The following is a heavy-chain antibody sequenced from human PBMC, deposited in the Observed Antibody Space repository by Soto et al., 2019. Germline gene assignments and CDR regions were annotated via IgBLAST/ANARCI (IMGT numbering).Heavy chain of an antibody. CDR2: IYSGHTT. V-gene: IGHV3-53*01. Sequence: GGSLRLSCVASGFIVSSNQMSWVRQAPGKGLEWVSVIYSGHTTYYADSVEGRSTISRDDSKNTLYLQMNSLRVEDTAVYYCVRGPSDHKLRLVEWPYGDYWGQGALVTVSS. CDR3: VRGPSDHKLRLVEWPYGDY. CDR1: GFIVSSNQ. J-gene: IGHJ4*02. D-gene: IGHD3-3*01.